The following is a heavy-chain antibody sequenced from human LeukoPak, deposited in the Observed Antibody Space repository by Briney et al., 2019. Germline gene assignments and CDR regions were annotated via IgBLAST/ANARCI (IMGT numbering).Heavy chain of an antibody. Sequence: GGSLRLSCAASGFTFSTFSMNWVRQTPGKGLERVSAISGSGSDIYYADSVKGRFTISRDNPKRSLYLQMNSLRAEDTAVYYCARRTFPNDAFDVWGQGTVVTVSS. D-gene: IGHD1-7*01. CDR3: ARRTFPNDAFDV. CDR2: ISGSGSDI. CDR1: GFTFSTFS. V-gene: IGHV3-21*01. J-gene: IGHJ3*01.